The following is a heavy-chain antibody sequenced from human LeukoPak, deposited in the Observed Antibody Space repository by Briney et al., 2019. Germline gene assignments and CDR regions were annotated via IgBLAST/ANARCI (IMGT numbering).Heavy chain of an antibody. J-gene: IGHJ5*02. D-gene: IGHD6-13*01. V-gene: IGHV4-34*01. CDR2: INHSGST. CDR1: GGSFSGYY. Sequence: SETLSFTCAVYGGSFSGYYWSWIRQPPGKGLEWIGEINHSGSTNYNPSLKSRVTISVDTSKNQFSLQLSSVTAADTAVYYCARAYSSSWYFNWFDPWGQGTLVTVSS. CDR3: ARAYSSSWYFNWFDP.